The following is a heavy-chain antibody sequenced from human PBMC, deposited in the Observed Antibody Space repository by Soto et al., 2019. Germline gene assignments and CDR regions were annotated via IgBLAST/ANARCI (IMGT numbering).Heavy chain of an antibody. CDR2: IYYTGTT. D-gene: IGHD2-2*01. Sequence: PSETLSLTCTVSGGSISSSYWSWIRQPPGKGLEWTGYIYYTGTTNYNPSLNSRVTISLDTSKTKFSLKLTSVTAADTAVYYCARTRYCITTTCYFDSWGQGILVTVSS. V-gene: IGHV4-59*01. CDR3: ARTRYCITTTCYFDS. CDR1: GGSISSSY. J-gene: IGHJ4*02.